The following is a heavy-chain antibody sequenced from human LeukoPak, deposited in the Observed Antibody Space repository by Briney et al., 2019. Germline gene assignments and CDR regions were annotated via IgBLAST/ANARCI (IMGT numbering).Heavy chain of an antibody. Sequence: PSETLSLTCTVSGGSISSYYWSWIRQPAGKGLEWIGRIYTSGSTNYNPSLKSRVTMSVDTSKNQFSLKLSSVTAADTAVYYCAREGGGRIAAAGTRYYYYYYGMDVGGQGTTVTVSS. CDR3: AREGGGRIAAAGTRYYYYYYGMDV. CDR1: GGSISSYY. V-gene: IGHV4-4*07. J-gene: IGHJ6*02. CDR2: IYTSGST. D-gene: IGHD6-13*01.